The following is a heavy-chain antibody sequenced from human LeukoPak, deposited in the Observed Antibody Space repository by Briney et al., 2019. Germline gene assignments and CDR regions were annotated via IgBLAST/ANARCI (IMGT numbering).Heavy chain of an antibody. J-gene: IGHJ3*02. CDR3: ARDPFYDSSGYALGAFDI. D-gene: IGHD3-22*01. CDR2: IIPIFGTA. Sequence: GASVKVSCKASGYTFTGYYMHWVRQAPGQGLEWMGGIIPIFGTANYAQKFQGRVTITADKSTSTAYMELSSLRSEDTAVYYCARDPFYDSSGYALGAFDIWGQGTMVTVSS. V-gene: IGHV1-69*06. CDR1: GYTFTGYY.